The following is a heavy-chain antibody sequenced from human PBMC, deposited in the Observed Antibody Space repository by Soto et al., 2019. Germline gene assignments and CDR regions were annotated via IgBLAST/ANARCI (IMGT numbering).Heavy chain of an antibody. D-gene: IGHD1-26*01. CDR1: GYTFTSYG. Sequence: QVQLVQSGAEVKKPGASVKVSCKASGYTFTSYGISWVRQAPGQGLEWMGWISAYNGNTNYAQKLQGRVTMTTDTSTSTAYRELRSLRSDDTAVYYCARESLANSGSYCFDYWGQGTLVTVSS. V-gene: IGHV1-18*01. CDR2: ISAYNGNT. CDR3: ARESLANSGSYCFDY. J-gene: IGHJ4*02.